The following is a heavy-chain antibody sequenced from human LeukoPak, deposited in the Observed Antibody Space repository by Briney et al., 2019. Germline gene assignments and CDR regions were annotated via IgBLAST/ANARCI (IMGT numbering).Heavy chain of an antibody. V-gene: IGHV1-2*02. Sequence: ASVKVSCTASGYTFTVYYMHWVRQAPGQGLEWMGWINPNSGGTNYAQKFQGRVTMTRDTSISTAYMELSRLRSDDTAVYYCARTSRTLAGYYYSLGYWGQGTLVTVSS. D-gene: IGHD3-9*01. CDR1: GYTFTVYY. CDR3: ARTSRTLAGYYYSLGY. CDR2: INPNSGGT. J-gene: IGHJ4*02.